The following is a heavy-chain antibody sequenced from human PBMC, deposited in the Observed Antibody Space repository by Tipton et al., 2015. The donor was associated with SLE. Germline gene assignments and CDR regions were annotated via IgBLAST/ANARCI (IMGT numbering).Heavy chain of an antibody. J-gene: IGHJ1*01. CDR1: GGSFSGYY. D-gene: IGHD2-15*01. CDR3: ARASGTIAEAGFKH. Sequence: GLVKPSETLSLTCTVYGGSFSGYYWSWIRQPPGKGLEWIGETNHSGGSNYNPSLKSRATISVDSSKNQFSLKLTSVAAADTAVFYCARASGTIAEAGFKHWGQGTLVTVSS. CDR2: TNHSGGS. V-gene: IGHV4-34*01.